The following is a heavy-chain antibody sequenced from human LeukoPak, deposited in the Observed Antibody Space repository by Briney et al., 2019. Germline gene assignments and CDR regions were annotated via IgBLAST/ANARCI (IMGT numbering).Heavy chain of an antibody. CDR3: ARQGTKAVADDAFDI. CDR2: IYPGVSDT. Sequence: GESLKISCKGSGYSFTSYWIGWVRQMPGKGLEWMGIIYPGVSDTRYSPSFQGQVTISADKSISTAYLQWSSLKASDTAMYYCARQGTKAVADDAFDIWGQGTMVTVSS. CDR1: GYSFTSYW. V-gene: IGHV5-51*01. J-gene: IGHJ3*02. D-gene: IGHD6-19*01.